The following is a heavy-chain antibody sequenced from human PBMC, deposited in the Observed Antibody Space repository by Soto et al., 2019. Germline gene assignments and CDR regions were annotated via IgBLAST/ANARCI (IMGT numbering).Heavy chain of an antibody. CDR2: ISYDGSNK. V-gene: IGHV3-30*18. Sequence: QVQLVESGGGVVQPGRSLRLSCAASGFTFSSYGMHWVRQAPGKGLVWVAVISYDGSNKYYADSVKGRFTISRDNSKNTLYLQMNSLRAEDTAVYYCAKDTTVVTLDYWGQGTLVTVSS. J-gene: IGHJ4*02. CDR3: AKDTTVVTLDY. CDR1: GFTFSSYG. D-gene: IGHD4-17*01.